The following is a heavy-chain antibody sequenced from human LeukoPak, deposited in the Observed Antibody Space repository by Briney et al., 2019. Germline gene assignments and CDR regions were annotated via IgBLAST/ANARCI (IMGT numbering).Heavy chain of an antibody. CDR2: INHSGTT. Sequence: PSETLSLTCTVSGGSISSSSYYWSWIRQAPGKGLEWIGEINHSGTTSYNPSLKSRVTISVDTSKNQFSLKLSSVTAADTAVYYCAGIGSRTRGSYDYMDVWGKGTTVTVSS. D-gene: IGHD2-2*01. CDR1: GGSISSSSYY. V-gene: IGHV4-39*07. J-gene: IGHJ6*03. CDR3: AGIGSRTRGSYDYMDV.